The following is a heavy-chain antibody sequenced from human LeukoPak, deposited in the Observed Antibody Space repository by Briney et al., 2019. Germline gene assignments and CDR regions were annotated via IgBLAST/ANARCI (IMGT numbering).Heavy chain of an antibody. CDR3: AKGTYYDILTGPPHLFDY. D-gene: IGHD3-9*01. Sequence: GGSLRLSCAASGLTFSSYGMHWARQAPGKGLEWVAVISYDGSNKYYADSVKGRFTISRDNSKNTLYLQMNSLRAEDTAVYYCAKGTYYDILTGPPHLFDYWGQGTLVTVSS. CDR2: ISYDGSNK. V-gene: IGHV3-30*18. J-gene: IGHJ4*02. CDR1: GLTFSSYG.